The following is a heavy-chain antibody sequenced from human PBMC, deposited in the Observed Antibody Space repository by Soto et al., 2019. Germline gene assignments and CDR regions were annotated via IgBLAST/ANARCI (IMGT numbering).Heavy chain of an antibody. CDR3: AKGRGGSGSLTPRVDF. J-gene: IGHJ4*02. Sequence: EVQLLESGGGLVQPGGSLRLSCAASGFTFNNYAMTWVRQAPGKGLEWVSAISGGGDTTSYAGSVKGRFTVSREGSKNTLYLQMSSLRAEDTALYYCAKGRGGSGSLTPRVDFWGQGTLVTVSS. CDR1: GFTFNNYA. D-gene: IGHD3-10*01. V-gene: IGHV3-23*01. CDR2: ISGGGDTT.